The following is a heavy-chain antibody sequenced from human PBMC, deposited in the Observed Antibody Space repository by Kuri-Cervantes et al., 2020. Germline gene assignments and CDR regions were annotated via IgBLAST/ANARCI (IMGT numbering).Heavy chain of an antibody. Sequence: GESLKISCAASGFTFSSYAMSWVRQAPGKGLEWVALLWYDGMNKNYSDSVKGRFTVSRDISKNTLYLEMNNLRPEDTAVYYCLKDHEGGKWDVGFWGQGTLVTVSS. CDR1: GFTFSSYA. V-gene: IGHV3-30*02. CDR2: LWYDGMNK. CDR3: LKDHEGGKWDVGF. J-gene: IGHJ4*02. D-gene: IGHD1-26*01.